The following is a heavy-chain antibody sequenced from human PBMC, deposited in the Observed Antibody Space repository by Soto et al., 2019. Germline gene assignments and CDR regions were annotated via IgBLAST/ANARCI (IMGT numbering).Heavy chain of an antibody. D-gene: IGHD5-18*01. J-gene: IGHJ4*02. CDR3: AKYHHRKTPGANTAAY. CDR1: GFTFSSYA. CDR2: ISGSGGST. V-gene: IGHV3-23*01. Sequence: PGGSLRLSCAASGFTFSSYAMSWVRQAPGKGLEWVSAISGSGGSTYYADSVKGRFTISRDNSKNTLYLQMNSLRAEDTAVYYCAKYHHRKTPGANTAAYWGQGSLVIGSS.